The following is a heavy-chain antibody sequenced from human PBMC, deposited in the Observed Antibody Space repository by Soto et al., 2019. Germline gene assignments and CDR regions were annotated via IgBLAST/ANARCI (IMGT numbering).Heavy chain of an antibody. D-gene: IGHD3-22*01. J-gene: IGHJ4*02. CDR1: GGTFSSYA. V-gene: IGHV1-69*01. Sequence: QVQLVQSGAEVKKPGSSVKVSCKASGGTFSSYAISWVRQAPGQGLEWMGGIIPIFGTANYAQKFLGRVTITADESTSTAYMELSSLRSEDTAVYYCAREADYYDSSGYYSPFDYWGQGTLVTVSS. CDR3: AREADYYDSSGYYSPFDY. CDR2: IIPIFGTA.